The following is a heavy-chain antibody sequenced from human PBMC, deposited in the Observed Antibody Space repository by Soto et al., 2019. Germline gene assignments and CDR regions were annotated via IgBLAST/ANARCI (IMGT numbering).Heavy chain of an antibody. CDR3: TRPRYDTVTQNDYYGMDV. CDR1: GFTFSGSA. CDR2: IRSKANSYAT. J-gene: IGHJ6*02. D-gene: IGHD4-17*01. Sequence: LRLSCAASGFTFSGSAMHWVRQASGKGLEWVGRIRSKANSYATAYAASVKGRFTISRDDSKNTAYLQMNSLKTEDTAVYYCTRPRYDTVTQNDYYGMDVWGQGTTVTVSS. V-gene: IGHV3-73*01.